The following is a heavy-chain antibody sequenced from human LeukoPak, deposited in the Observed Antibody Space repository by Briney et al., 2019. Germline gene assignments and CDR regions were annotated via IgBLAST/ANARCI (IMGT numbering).Heavy chain of an antibody. Sequence: GGSLRLSCASSGFTFDDYAMHWVRQAPGKGLEWVSCISWNSGSIGYADSVKGRFTISRDNAKNSLYLQMNSLRAEDTALYYCAAAAGPSLYYYGMDVWGQGTTVTVSS. CDR2: ISWNSGSI. J-gene: IGHJ6*02. CDR1: GFTFDDYA. V-gene: IGHV3-9*01. CDR3: AAAAGPSLYYYGMDV. D-gene: IGHD6-13*01.